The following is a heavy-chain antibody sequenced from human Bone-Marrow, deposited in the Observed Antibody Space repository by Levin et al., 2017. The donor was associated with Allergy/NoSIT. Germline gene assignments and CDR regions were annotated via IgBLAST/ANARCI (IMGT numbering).Heavy chain of an antibody. J-gene: IGHJ3*02. CDR2: INSGSTMI. D-gene: IGHD3-3*01. V-gene: IGHV3-11*01. CDR3: ARIFGSEETFDI. Sequence: GGSLRLSCAASGFSFSDYFMTWIRQAPGKGLEWISYINSGSTMIYYADSVRGRFTISRDNTKNSLYLQMNSLRAEDTAVYFCARIFGSEETFDIWGQGTLVTVSS. CDR1: GFSFSDYF.